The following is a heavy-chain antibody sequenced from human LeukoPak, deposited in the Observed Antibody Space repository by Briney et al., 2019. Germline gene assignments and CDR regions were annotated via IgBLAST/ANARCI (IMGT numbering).Heavy chain of an antibody. V-gene: IGHV3-23*01. CDR1: RFTFSTYA. J-gene: IGHJ4*02. CDR2: ISSSGGRA. Sequence: PGGSLRLSCAASRFTFSTYAMSWVRQAPGKGLEWASAISSSGGRAYYADSVKGRFTISRDNSKNTLYLLMNSLRAEDTAVYYCAKERTSEGYFDYWGQGTLVTVSS. CDR3: AKERTSEGYFDY.